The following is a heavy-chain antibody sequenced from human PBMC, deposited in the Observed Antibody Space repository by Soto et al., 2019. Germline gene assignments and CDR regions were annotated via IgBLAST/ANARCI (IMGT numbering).Heavy chain of an antibody. V-gene: IGHV4-39*01. D-gene: IGHD3-3*01. CDR1: GGSISSSSYY. CDR3: ARQKEGLRFLELLFDY. J-gene: IGHJ4*02. CDR2: IYYSGST. Sequence: NPSETLSLTCAVSGGSISSSSYYWGWIRQPPGKGLEWIGSIYYSGSTYYNPSLKSRVTVSVDTSKNQFSLKLSSVTAADTAVYYCARQKEGLRFLELLFDYWGQGTLVTVSS.